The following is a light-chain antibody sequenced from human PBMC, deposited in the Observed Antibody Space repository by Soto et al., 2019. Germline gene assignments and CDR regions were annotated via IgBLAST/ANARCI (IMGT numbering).Light chain of an antibody. Sequence: QSVLNQPPSASGTPGQRVTISCSGISSNIGSNTVNWYQQLPGTAPKLLIYSNNQRPSGVPDRFSGSKSGTSASLAISGLQSEDEADYYCAAWDDSLNGLYVFGTGTKVTVL. CDR3: AAWDDSLNGLYV. J-gene: IGLJ1*01. CDR1: SSNIGSNT. V-gene: IGLV1-44*01. CDR2: SNN.